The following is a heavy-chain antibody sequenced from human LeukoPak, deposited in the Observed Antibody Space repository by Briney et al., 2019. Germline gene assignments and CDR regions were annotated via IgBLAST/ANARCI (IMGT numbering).Heavy chain of an antibody. CDR2: IKRDGSEK. J-gene: IGHJ5*02. V-gene: IGHV3-7*01. CDR1: GFTFSNYW. CDR3: ARGRDVPDP. D-gene: IGHD2-2*01. Sequence: GGSLRLSCAASGFTFSNYWMTWVRQAPGRGLEWVANIKRDGSEKYYVDSVKGRFVISRDNAKNSLYLQMNSLRAEDTAVYYCARGRDVPDPWGQGTLVTVSS.